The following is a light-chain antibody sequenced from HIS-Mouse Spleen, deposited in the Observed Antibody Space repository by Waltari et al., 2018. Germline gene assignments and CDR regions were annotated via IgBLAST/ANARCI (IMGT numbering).Light chain of an antibody. CDR1: NIGSKS. CDR2: DDS. J-gene: IGLJ2*01. CDR3: QVWDSSSDHVV. Sequence: SYVLTQPPSVSVAPGKTARITCGGNNIGSKSVHWYQQKPGQAHVLVVYDDSDRPSWIPGRFSGSNSGNTATLTISRVEAGDEADYYCQVWDSSSDHVVFGGGTKLTVL. V-gene: IGLV3-21*03.